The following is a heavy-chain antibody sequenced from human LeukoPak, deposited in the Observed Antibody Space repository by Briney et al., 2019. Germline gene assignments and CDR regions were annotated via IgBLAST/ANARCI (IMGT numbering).Heavy chain of an antibody. D-gene: IGHD1-26*01. CDR2: ISGSGDST. V-gene: IGHV3-23*01. CDR3: AKDGSYYQFDY. CDR1: GFTFSSFA. J-gene: IGHJ4*02. Sequence: GGSPRLSCAASGFTFSSFAMSWVRQAPGKGLEWVSAISGSGDSTYYADSVKGRFTISRDNSRSTLYLQMNSLRAEDTAVYYCAKDGSYYQFDYWGQGTLVTVSS.